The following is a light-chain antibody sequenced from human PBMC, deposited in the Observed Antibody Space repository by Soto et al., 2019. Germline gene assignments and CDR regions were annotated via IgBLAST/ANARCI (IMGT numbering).Light chain of an antibody. V-gene: IGKV3-11*01. CDR3: QQRSNWPA. CDR2: DAS. Sequence: EIVSTQSPVTLCLSPGDRATLSCRASQSLGSALAWYQQKPGQAPRLLVSDASDTATGIPARFSGSGSGTDFTLTIRSLEPEDFAVCYCQQRSNWPAFGPGTKVDI. CDR1: QSLGSA. J-gene: IGKJ3*01.